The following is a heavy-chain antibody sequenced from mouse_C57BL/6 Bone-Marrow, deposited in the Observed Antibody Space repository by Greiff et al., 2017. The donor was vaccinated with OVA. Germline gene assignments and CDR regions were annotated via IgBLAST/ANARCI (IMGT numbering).Heavy chain of an antibody. CDR3: AFTTVVARDWYFDV. J-gene: IGHJ1*03. Sequence: QVQLQQPGAELVMPGASVKLSCKASGYTFTSYWMHWVKPRPGQGLEWIGEIDPSDSYTNYNQKFKGKSTLTVDKSSSTAYMQLSSLPSEDSAVYDCAFTTVVARDWYFDVWGTGTTVTVSS. D-gene: IGHD1-1*01. CDR1: GYTFTSYW. V-gene: IGHV1-69*01. CDR2: IDPSDSYT.